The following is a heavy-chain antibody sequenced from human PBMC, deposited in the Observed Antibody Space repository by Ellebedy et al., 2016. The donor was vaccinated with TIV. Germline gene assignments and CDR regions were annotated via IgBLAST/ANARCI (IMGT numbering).Heavy chain of an antibody. CDR1: GGSITSSSYY. Sequence: MPSETLSLTCTVSGGSITSSSYYWGWIRQPPGKGLEWIGSIYYTGSTYYTPSLNSRVTISKDTSKNRFSLNLISVTAADTAVYYCARRQYASRPFDPWGQGTLVTVSS. V-gene: IGHV4-39*01. CDR3: ARRQYASRPFDP. CDR2: IYYTGST. J-gene: IGHJ5*02. D-gene: IGHD2-2*01.